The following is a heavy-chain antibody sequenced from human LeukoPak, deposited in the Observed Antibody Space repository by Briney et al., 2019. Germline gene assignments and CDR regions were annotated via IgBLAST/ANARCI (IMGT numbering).Heavy chain of an antibody. J-gene: IGHJ4*02. CDR1: GGTFSSYA. V-gene: IGHV1-69*13. Sequence: ASVKVSCKASGGTFSSYAIGWVRQAPGQGLEWMGGIIPIFGTANYAQKFQGRVTITADESTSTAYMELSSLRSEDTAVYYCARVRDSGSYSDYFDYWGQGTLVTVSS. D-gene: IGHD1-26*01. CDR2: IIPIFGTA. CDR3: ARVRDSGSYSDYFDY.